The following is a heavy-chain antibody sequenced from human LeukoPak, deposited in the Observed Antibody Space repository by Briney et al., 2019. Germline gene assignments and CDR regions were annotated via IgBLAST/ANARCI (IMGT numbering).Heavy chain of an antibody. CDR1: GGSISSYY. V-gene: IGHV4-59*01. J-gene: IGHJ4*02. CDR3: ARGGHYFDSRGYPDPRLFDY. CDR2: IYYIGST. Sequence: SETLSLTCTVSGGSISSYYCLWIRQPPGKGLEWIGYIYYIGSTNYSPSLKSRVTISVDTSKNQFSLNLSSVTAADTAMYYCARGGHYFDSRGYPDPRLFDYWGQGILVTVSS. D-gene: IGHD3-22*01.